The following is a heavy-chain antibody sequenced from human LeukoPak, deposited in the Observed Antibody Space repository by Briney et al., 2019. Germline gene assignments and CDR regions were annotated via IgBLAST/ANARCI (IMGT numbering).Heavy chain of an antibody. V-gene: IGHV4-59*01. J-gene: IGHJ4*02. D-gene: IGHD4-17*01. CDR3: ARTGSTVTMLYPFDH. Sequence: SETLSLTCTVSGGSIRSYYWSWIRRPPGKGLEWIGYIYYSGSTNYNPSLKSRVSISVDTSKNQFSLKLSSVTAADTAVYYCARTGSTVTMLYPFDHWGQGTLVTVSS. CDR1: GGSIRSYY. CDR2: IYYSGST.